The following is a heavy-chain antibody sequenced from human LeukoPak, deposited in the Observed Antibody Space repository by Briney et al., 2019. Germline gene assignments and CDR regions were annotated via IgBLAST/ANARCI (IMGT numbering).Heavy chain of an antibody. V-gene: IGHV1-2*02. CDR3: VRGVSGWFY. D-gene: IGHD6-19*01. J-gene: IGHJ4*02. Sequence: ASVEVSCKASGYTFTGYFMHWVRQAPGQGLEWVGWLNPKSGGTMYAQKFQGRLTMTRDTSISTAYMELSSLRSDDTAMYYCVRGVSGWFYWGQGTLVTVSS. CDR1: GYTFTGYF. CDR2: LNPKSGGT.